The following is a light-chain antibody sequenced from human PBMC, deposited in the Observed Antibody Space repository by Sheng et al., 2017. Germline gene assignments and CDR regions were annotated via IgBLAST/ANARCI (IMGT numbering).Light chain of an antibody. J-gene: IGKJ4*01. V-gene: IGKV3-15*01. Sequence: EVVMTQSPATLSVSPGEGATLSCRAGQFVSSNLAWYQQKPGQAPRLLIYGASTRVTGIPARLSGSGSGTEFTLTISSLQSEDFAVYYCQQYNNWPPTFGGGTKVEIK. CDR3: QQYNNWPPT. CDR2: GAS. CDR1: QFVSSN.